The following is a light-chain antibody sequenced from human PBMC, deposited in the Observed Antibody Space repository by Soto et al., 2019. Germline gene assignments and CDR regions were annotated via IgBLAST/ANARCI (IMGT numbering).Light chain of an antibody. CDR2: LGF. J-gene: IGKJ3*01. CDR3: MKALQDS. Sequence: LTESPLAMPITPGQPASTSCRWRVSLLHSNGYVYLDWYLQKQGPSPQIFISLGFNRASGVRDRFSGSGSGIAFTLRISRVEDEAVGVYYCMKALQDSFGPGTKVDIK. CDR1: VSLLHSNGYVY. V-gene: IGKV2-28*01.